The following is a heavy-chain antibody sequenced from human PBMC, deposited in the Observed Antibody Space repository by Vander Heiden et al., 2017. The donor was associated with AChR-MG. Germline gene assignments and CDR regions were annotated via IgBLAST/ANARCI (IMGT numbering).Heavy chain of an antibody. CDR3: ARIPHSSTSFYYYYYMDV. CDR1: GGSFSGYY. V-gene: IGHV4-34*01. Sequence: QVQLQQWGAGLLKPSETLSLTCAVYGGSFSGYYWSWIRQPPGKGLEWIGEINHSGSTNYNPSLKSRVTISVDTSKNQFSLKLSSVTAADTAVYYCARIPHSSTSFYYYYYMDVWGKGTTVTVSS. CDR2: INHSGST. J-gene: IGHJ6*03. D-gene: IGHD2-2*01.